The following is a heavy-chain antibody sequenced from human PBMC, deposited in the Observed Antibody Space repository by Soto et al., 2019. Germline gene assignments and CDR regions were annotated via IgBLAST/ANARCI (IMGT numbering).Heavy chain of an antibody. Sequence: QPGGSLRLSCAASGFTVSSNYMSWVRQAPGKGLEWVSVIYSGGSTYYADSVKGRFTISRDNPKNTLYLQMNSLRAEDTAVYYCAREGDSSGYPQYDYLGQGTLVTVSS. CDR2: IYSGGST. CDR3: AREGDSSGYPQYDY. D-gene: IGHD3-22*01. V-gene: IGHV3-53*01. J-gene: IGHJ4*02. CDR1: GFTVSSNY.